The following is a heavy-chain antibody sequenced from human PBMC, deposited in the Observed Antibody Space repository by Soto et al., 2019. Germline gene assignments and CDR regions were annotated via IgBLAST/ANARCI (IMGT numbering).Heavy chain of an antibody. CDR3: AREHLTTETSSK. J-gene: IGHJ4*02. CDR2: IKPDGSER. V-gene: IGHV3-7*01. CDR1: GFTFSSFW. D-gene: IGHD4-17*01. Sequence: GGSLRLSCTASGFTFSSFWMSWVRQAPGKGPEWVATIKPDGSERYYVDSVKGRFTISRDNARNTVYLQMNNLRIEDTAVYYCAREHLTTETSSKWGQGTLVTVSS.